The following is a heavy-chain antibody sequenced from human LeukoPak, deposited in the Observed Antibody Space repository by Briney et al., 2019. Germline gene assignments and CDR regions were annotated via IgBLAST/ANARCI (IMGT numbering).Heavy chain of an antibody. V-gene: IGHV3-23*01. D-gene: IGHD2-21*01. CDR1: GFTFSSYG. CDR3: AKRGVVIRVFLVGFHKEAYYFDS. Sequence: PGGSLRLSCAASGFTFSSYGMHWVRQAPGKGLEWVAGISGSGGGTNYADSVKGRFTISRDNSKNTLYLQMNSLRAEDTAVYFCAKRGVVIRVFLVGFHKEAYYFDSWGLGALVTVSS. J-gene: IGHJ4*02. CDR2: ISGSGGGT.